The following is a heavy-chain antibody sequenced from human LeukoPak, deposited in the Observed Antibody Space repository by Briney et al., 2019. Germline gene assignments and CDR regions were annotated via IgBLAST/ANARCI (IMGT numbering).Heavy chain of an antibody. V-gene: IGHV3-23*01. CDR2: ISGDSSTT. D-gene: IGHD2-15*01. J-gene: IGHJ6*02. CDR3: AKGLGHCSGGSCFPLYHGLDV. CDR1: GFTVSSNY. Sequence: GGSLRLSCAASGFTVSSNYMSWVRQAPGKGLEWVSGISGDSSTTVYADSVKGRCTISRDNFKNTVYLQMNSLRAEDTAVYYCAKGLGHCSGGSCFPLYHGLDVWGQGTTVTVSS.